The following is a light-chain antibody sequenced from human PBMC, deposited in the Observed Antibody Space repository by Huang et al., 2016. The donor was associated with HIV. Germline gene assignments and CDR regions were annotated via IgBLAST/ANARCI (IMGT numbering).Light chain of an antibody. CDR1: QSVRSS. CDR3: QQRSNWHFT. V-gene: IGKV3-11*01. J-gene: IGKJ3*01. CDR2: DAS. Sequence: EIVLTQSPATLSLSPGERATLSCRASQSVRSSLTWYQQKPGQAPRLLIYDASNRATGIPARFSGSGSGTDFTLTSSSLEPEDFAVYYCQQRSNWHFTFGPGTKVDIK.